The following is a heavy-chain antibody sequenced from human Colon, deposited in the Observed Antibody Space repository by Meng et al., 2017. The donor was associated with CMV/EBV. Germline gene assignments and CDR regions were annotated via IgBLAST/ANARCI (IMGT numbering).Heavy chain of an antibody. CDR3: ARDPFQAKLLDDFLDS. D-gene: IGHD3-3*01. J-gene: IGHJ4*02. CDR1: GFTFSNYW. CDR2: IKQNGRET. Sequence: GESLKISCAASGFTFSNYWMTWVRQAPGKGLEWVANIKQNGRETSYADSVKGRFTISRDDAKNSVFLQMNSLRPEETAVYYCARDPFQAKLLDDFLDSWGQGTLVTVSS. V-gene: IGHV3-7*03.